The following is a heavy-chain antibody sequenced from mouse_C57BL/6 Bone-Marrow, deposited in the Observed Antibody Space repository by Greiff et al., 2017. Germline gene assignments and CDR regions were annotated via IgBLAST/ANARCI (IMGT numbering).Heavy chain of an antibody. J-gene: IGHJ3*01. CDR1: GYTFTDYY. V-gene: IGHV1-26*01. CDR2: INSNNGGT. CDR3: ARGLFAY. Sequence: EVQLQQSGPELVKPGASVKISCKASGYTFTDYYMNWVKQSHGKSLEWIGAINSNNGGTSYNQKFKGKATLTVDQSSSTAYMELRSLTSEDSAVYYCARGLFAYWGQGTLVTVSA.